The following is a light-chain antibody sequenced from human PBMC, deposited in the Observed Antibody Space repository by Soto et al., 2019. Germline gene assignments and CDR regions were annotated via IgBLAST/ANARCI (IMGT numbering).Light chain of an antibody. Sequence: DAVLTQSPLSLPVTLGQPAAISCRSSQSLVYSNGNAYLIWFQQRPGQSPRRLIYQVSTRDAGVPERFSGSGPGTFFTLTISRVEAEDVGLYYCMQGTHWPWTFGQGTKVEIK. V-gene: IGKV2-30*01. CDR3: MQGTHWPWT. CDR1: QSLVYSNGNAY. CDR2: QVS. J-gene: IGKJ1*01.